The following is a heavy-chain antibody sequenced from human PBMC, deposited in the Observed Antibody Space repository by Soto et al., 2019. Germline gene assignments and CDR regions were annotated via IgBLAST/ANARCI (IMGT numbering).Heavy chain of an antibody. CDR2: INAGNGNT. V-gene: IGHV1-3*01. Sequence: GASVKVXCKASGYTXTSYAMHWVRQAPGQRLEWMGWINAGNGNTKYSQKFQGRVTITRDTSASTAYMELSSLRSEDTAVYYCARGVAPYYFDYWGQGTLVTVSS. J-gene: IGHJ4*02. CDR3: ARGVAPYYFDY. D-gene: IGHD2-15*01. CDR1: GYTXTSYA.